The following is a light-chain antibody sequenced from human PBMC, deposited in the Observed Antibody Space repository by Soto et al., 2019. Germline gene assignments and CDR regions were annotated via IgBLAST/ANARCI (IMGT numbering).Light chain of an antibody. Sequence: EILLTQSPATLSLSPGERATLSCRASQTIYNYVAWYQQKPGQAPRLLIHDASNRATGIPDRFSGSGSGQDFTLTISSLEPEDFAVYYCQQRRNWVAGTFGPGTKVEI. J-gene: IGKJ3*01. CDR2: DAS. CDR1: QTIYNY. CDR3: QQRRNWVAGT. V-gene: IGKV3-11*01.